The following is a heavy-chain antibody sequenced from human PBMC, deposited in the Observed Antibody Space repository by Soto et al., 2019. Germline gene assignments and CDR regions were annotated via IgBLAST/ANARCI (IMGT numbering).Heavy chain of an antibody. V-gene: IGHV4-59*03. CDR2: VYDSGST. CDR1: AGSISGYF. CDR3: ARGWSSSWPY. J-gene: IGHJ4*02. D-gene: IGHD6-13*01. Sequence: SETLSLTCIVSAGSISGYFWSWIRQPPGKGLEWIAFVYDSGSTNYNPSLKSRVTASVDTSNNQFSLKLISVTAADTAVYYCARGWSSSWPYWGQGTLVTV.